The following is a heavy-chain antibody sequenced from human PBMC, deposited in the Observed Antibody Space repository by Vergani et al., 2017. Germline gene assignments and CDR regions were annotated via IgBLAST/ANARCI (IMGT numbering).Heavy chain of an antibody. CDR1: GFTFSSYW. J-gene: IGHJ4*02. CDR3: TRYYYDSSGYAAQDFDY. Sequence: EVQLVESGGGLVQPGGSLRLSCAASGFTFSSYWMSWVRQAPGKGLEWVANIKQDGSEKYYVDSVKGRFTISRDKAKNSLYLQMNSLRAEDTAVYYCTRYYYDSSGYAAQDFDYWGQGTLVTVSS. CDR2: IKQDGSEK. D-gene: IGHD3-22*01. V-gene: IGHV3-7*01.